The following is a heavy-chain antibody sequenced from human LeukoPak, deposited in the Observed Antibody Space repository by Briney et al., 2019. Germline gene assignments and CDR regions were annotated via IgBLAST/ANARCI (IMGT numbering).Heavy chain of an antibody. Sequence: PGGSLRLSCAASGFTFAMMWFRQAPGTGPEWVSSISGSAGEIYYADTVKGRFTISRDNSKNKLYLQMDSLRAEDTAVYYCASRHPDIASPWGQGTLVTVSS. V-gene: IGHV3-23*01. CDR2: ISGSAGEI. J-gene: IGHJ5*02. CDR3: ASRHPDIASP. D-gene: IGHD5-12*01. CDR1: GFTFA.